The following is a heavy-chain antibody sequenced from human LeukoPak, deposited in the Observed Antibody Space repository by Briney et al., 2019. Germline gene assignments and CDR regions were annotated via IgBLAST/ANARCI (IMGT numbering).Heavy chain of an antibody. D-gene: IGHD3-9*01. J-gene: IGHJ5*02. V-gene: IGHV1-3*03. Sequence: ASVKVSCKASGYTFTSYAMHWVRQAPGQRLEWMGWINAGNGNTKYSREFQGRVTITRDTSASTAYMELSSLRSEDMAVYYCARGRQYYDILTGYYISNLLDWFDPWGQGTLVTVSS. CDR3: ARGRQYYDILTGYYISNLLDWFDP. CDR1: GYTFTSYA. CDR2: INAGNGNT.